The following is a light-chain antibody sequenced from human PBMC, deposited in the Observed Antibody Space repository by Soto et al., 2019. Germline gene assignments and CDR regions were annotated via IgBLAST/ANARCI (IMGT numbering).Light chain of an antibody. CDR3: SSYTTSDTWV. Sequence: QSALTQPASVSGSPGQSITISCTGTSSDVGGYNYVSWYQQHPGKAPKLMISEVTNRPSGVSSRFSGSKSGNTASLTISGLQAEDEGDYYCSSYTTSDTWVFGGGTKLTVL. CDR2: EVT. CDR1: SSDVGGYNY. V-gene: IGLV2-14*01. J-gene: IGLJ3*02.